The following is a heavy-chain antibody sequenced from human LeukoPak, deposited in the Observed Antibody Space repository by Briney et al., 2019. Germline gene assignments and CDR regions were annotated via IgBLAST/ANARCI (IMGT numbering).Heavy chain of an antibody. CDR1: EFTFSSYA. J-gene: IGHJ4*02. CDR3: AKDEEDIVVVPAH. V-gene: IGHV3-23*01. Sequence: GGSLRLSCAASEFTFSSYAMSWVRQAPGKGLEWVSAISGSGGSTYYADSVKGRFTISRDNSKNTLYLQMNSLRAEDTAVYYCAKDEEDIVVVPAHWGQGTLVTVSS. CDR2: ISGSGGST. D-gene: IGHD2-2*01.